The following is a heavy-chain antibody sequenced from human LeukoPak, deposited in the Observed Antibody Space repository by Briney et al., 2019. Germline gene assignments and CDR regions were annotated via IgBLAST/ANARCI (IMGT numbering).Heavy chain of an antibody. CDR3: ARDYYDSSGYYRFDY. V-gene: IGHV3-11*01. CDR2: ISSSGSTI. D-gene: IGHD3-22*01. Sequence: GGSLRLPCAASGFTFSDYYMSWIRQAPGKGLEWVSYISSSGSTIYYADSVKGRFTISRDNAKNSLYLQMNSLRAEDTAVYYCARDYYDSSGYYRFDYWGQGTLVTVSS. J-gene: IGHJ4*02. CDR1: GFTFSDYY.